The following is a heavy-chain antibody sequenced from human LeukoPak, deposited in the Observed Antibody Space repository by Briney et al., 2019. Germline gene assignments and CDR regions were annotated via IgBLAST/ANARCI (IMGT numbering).Heavy chain of an antibody. CDR1: GGTFSSYA. Sequence: GASVKVSCKASGGTFSSYAISWVRQAPGQGLEWMGGIIPIFGTANYAQKFQGRVTITADESTSTAYMELSSLRSEDTAVYYCARVNRSWSGYSLVNWFDPWGQGTLVTVSS. D-gene: IGHD3-3*01. CDR3: ARVNRSWSGYSLVNWFDP. V-gene: IGHV1-69*13. J-gene: IGHJ5*02. CDR2: IIPIFGTA.